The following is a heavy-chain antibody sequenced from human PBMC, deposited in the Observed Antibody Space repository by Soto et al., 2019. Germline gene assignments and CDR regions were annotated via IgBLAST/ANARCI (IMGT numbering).Heavy chain of an antibody. CDR2: ISGSNNNI. Sequence: LRISCAASGFTLRNYEMNWVRQAPGKGLEWISQISGSNNNIYYADSVRGRFTISRDNAKNSLYLQMNSLRAEDTAIYYCASERLCGADCYCFDNWGQGTQVTVST. D-gene: IGHD2-21*02. CDR1: GFTLRNYE. V-gene: IGHV3-48*03. CDR3: ASERLCGADCYCFDN. J-gene: IGHJ4*02.